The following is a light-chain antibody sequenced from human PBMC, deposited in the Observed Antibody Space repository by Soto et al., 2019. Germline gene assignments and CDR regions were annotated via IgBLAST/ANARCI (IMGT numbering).Light chain of an antibody. V-gene: IGLV2-23*02. Sequence: QSVLTQPASVSWSPGQSITISCTGTSSDVGSYNLVSWYQQHPGKAPKLMIYEVSKRPSGVSNRFSGSKSGNTASLTISGLQAEDEADYYCCSYAGSSIFFGTGTKVTVL. J-gene: IGLJ1*01. CDR2: EVS. CDR3: CSYAGSSIF. CDR1: SSDVGSYNL.